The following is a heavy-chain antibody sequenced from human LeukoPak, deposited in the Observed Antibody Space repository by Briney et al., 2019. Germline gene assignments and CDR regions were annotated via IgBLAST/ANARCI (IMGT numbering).Heavy chain of an antibody. Sequence: GGSLRLSCAASGFTFSSYAMSWVRQAPGKGLEWVSGISGSGGSTYYADSVKGRFTISRDNSKNTLYLQMNSLRAEDTAVYYRAKHRGYSPHDYWGQGTLVTVSS. CDR2: ISGSGGST. CDR1: GFTFSSYA. D-gene: IGHD3-22*01. J-gene: IGHJ4*02. CDR3: AKHRGYSPHDY. V-gene: IGHV3-23*01.